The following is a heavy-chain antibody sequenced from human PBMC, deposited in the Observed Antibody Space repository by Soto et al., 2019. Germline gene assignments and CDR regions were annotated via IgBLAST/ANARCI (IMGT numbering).Heavy chain of an antibody. D-gene: IGHD3-22*01. CDR2: IYHSGST. V-gene: IGHV4-4*02. Sequence: SETLSLTCAVSGGSISSSNWWSWVRQPPGQGLEWIGEIYHSGSTNYNPSLKSRVTISVDKSKNQFSLKLSSVTAADTAVYYCAARGTYFYDTSDTTFDPWGQGTLVTVSS. CDR3: AARGTYFYDTSDTTFDP. J-gene: IGHJ5*02. CDR1: GGSISSSNW.